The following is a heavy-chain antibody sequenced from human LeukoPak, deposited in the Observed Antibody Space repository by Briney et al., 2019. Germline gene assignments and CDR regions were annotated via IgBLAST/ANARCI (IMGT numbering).Heavy chain of an antibody. CDR2: INHSGST. CDR3: ASGPWSSGWYGDY. J-gene: IGHJ4*02. V-gene: IGHV4-34*01. Sequence: SETLSLTCAVYGGSFSGYYWSWISQPPGKGLEWIGEINHSGSTNYNPSLKSRVTISVDTSKNQFSLKLSSVTAADTAVYYCASGPWSSGWYGDYWGQGTLVTVSS. CDR1: GGSFSGYY. D-gene: IGHD6-19*01.